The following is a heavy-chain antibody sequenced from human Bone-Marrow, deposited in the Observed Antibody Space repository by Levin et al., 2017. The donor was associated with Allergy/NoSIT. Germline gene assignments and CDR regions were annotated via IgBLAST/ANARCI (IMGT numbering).Heavy chain of an antibody. CDR1: TFTFTNAW. CDR3: SMRGGASYDY. V-gene: IGHV3-15*01. CDR2: IKSKTDGGTT. Sequence: GGSLRLSCAASTFTFTNAWMRWVRQAPGKGLEWVGRIKSKTDGGTTDYAAPVKGRFTISRDDSKNTLYLQMNSLKTEDTAVYYCSMRGGASYDYWGQGTLVTVSS. J-gene: IGHJ4*02. D-gene: IGHD1-26*01.